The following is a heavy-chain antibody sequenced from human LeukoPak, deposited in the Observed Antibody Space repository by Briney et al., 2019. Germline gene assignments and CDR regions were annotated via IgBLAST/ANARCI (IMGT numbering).Heavy chain of an antibody. CDR1: GGSMSSYY. D-gene: IGHD1-20*01. CDR2: IFYSGST. CDR3: ARHGGRYNWSPSD. Sequence: SETLSLTCTVSGGSMSSYYWSWIRQPPGKGLEWIGCIFYSGSTEYNPSLKTPITISVDTSKNQFSLKLSSVTAADTAVYYCARHGGRYNWSPSDWGQGTLVTVSS. J-gene: IGHJ4*02. V-gene: IGHV4-59*08.